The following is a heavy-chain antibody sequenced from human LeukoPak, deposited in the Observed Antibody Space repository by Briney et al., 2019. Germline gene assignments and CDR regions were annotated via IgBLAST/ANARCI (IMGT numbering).Heavy chain of an antibody. D-gene: IGHD4-17*01. V-gene: IGHV3-30*18. J-gene: IGHJ3*02. CDR1: GFTFDDYA. CDR3: AKDRTYDYGTYDAFDI. Sequence: GGSLRLSCAASGFTFDDYAMHWVRQAPGKGLEWVAVISYDGSNKYYVDSVKGRFTISRDNSKNTLFLQMNSLRPEDTSVYYCAKDRTYDYGTYDAFDIWGPGTMVSVSS. CDR2: ISYDGSNK.